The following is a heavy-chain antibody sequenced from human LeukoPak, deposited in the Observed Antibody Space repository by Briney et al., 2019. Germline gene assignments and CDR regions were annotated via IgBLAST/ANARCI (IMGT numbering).Heavy chain of an antibody. CDR3: ARDIRLVGATLYFDF. CDR2: MHSSGST. J-gene: IGHJ4*02. CDR1: GASVSTYY. Sequence: SETLSLTCTVSGASVSTYYWSWVRQTPDKELEWIVNMHSSGSTYYNPSLESRVIMSIDTSNNQFSLKLTSVTAADTAVYYCARDIRLVGATLYFDFWGQGALVTVSA. V-gene: IGHV4-59*02. D-gene: IGHD1-26*01.